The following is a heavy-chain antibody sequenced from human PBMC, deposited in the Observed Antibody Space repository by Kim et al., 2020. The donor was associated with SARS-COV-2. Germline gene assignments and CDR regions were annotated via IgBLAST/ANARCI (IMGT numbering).Heavy chain of an antibody. J-gene: IGHJ6*02. D-gene: IGHD6-19*01. Sequence: ADSAKGRFTLSRDNAKNSLYVRMDSLRDEDTAVYYCARELQLLGIFVGMDVWGQGTTVTVSS. V-gene: IGHV3-48*02. CDR3: ARELQLLGIFVGMDV.